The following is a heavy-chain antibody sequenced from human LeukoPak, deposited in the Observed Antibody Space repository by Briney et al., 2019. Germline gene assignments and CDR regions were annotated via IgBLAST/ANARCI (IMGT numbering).Heavy chain of an antibody. CDR2: IYHSGRP. CDR3: ARVNINNWHSCDY. J-gene: IGHJ4*02. V-gene: IGHV4-4*02. Sequence: SETLSLTCAVSGGSISSNNCWGWVRQPPGKGLKWIGEIYHSGRPNYNPSLKSRVTISVDKSRNHFSLNLSSVTAADTAVYYCARVNINNWHSCDYWGQGTLVTVSS. CDR1: GGSISSNNC. D-gene: IGHD1-1*01.